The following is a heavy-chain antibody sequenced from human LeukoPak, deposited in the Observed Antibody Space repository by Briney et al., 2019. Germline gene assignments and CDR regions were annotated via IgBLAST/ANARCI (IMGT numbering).Heavy chain of an antibody. CDR3: AGQGYGGHSRGAADY. CDR1: GYTFTYYG. V-gene: IGHV1-18*01. D-gene: IGHD4-23*01. Sequence: GASVKVSCKASGYTFTYYGISWVRQAPGQGLEWMGWISANNGNRNYALKLQGRVSMTTDTSTTTAYMELRSLRSDDTAVYYCAGQGYGGHSRGAADYWGQGTLVTVSS. J-gene: IGHJ4*02. CDR2: ISANNGNR.